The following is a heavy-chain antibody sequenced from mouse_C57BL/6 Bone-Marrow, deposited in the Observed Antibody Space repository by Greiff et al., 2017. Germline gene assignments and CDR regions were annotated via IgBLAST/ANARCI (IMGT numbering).Heavy chain of an antibody. CDR2: IYPRDGST. D-gene: IGHD1-1*01. V-gene: IGHV1-85*01. Sequence: VHLVESGPELVKPGASVKLSCKASGYTFTSYDINWVKQRPGQGLEWIGWIYPRDGSTKYNEKFKGKATLTVDTSSSTAYMELHSLTSEDSAVYFCAREGSYYSLDYWGQGTTLTVSS. CDR3: AREGSYYSLDY. CDR1: GYTFTSYD. J-gene: IGHJ2*01.